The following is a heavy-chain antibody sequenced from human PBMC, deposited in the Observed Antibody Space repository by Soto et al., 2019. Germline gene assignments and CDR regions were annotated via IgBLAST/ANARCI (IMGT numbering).Heavy chain of an antibody. CDR2: MHASGGT. CDR1: GAPISSNYYF. J-gene: IGHJ4*02. V-gene: IGHV4-39*01. CDR3: AAIVVGATRHSDVDY. D-gene: IGHD2-15*01. Sequence: XETLSLPFSVSGAPISSNYYFWAWIRQPPGRGLEFIASMHASGGTYHASSLKSRATMSLDTSKDQFYLKLQSVTAADTGTYYCAAIVVGATRHSDVDYWGQGTLVTVSS.